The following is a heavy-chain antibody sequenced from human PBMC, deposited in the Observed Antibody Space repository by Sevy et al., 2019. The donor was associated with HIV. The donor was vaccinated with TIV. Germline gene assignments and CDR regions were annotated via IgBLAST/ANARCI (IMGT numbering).Heavy chain of an antibody. CDR3: ARFGTGTIYYYYGMDD. CDR1: GFTFSSYW. Sequence: GGSLRLSCAASGFTFSSYWMHWVRQAPGKGLVWVSRINSDGSSTSYADSVKGRFNISRDNAKNTLYLQMNSLRAEDTAVYYCARFGTGTIYYYYGMDDWGQGTTVTVSS. J-gene: IGHJ6*02. V-gene: IGHV3-74*01. D-gene: IGHD1-7*01. CDR2: INSDGSST.